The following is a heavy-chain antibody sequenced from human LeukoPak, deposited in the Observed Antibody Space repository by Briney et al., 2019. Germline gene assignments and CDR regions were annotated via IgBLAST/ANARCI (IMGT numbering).Heavy chain of an antibody. CDR1: GFTFSSYA. Sequence: GGSLRLSCAASGFTFSSYAMHWVRQAPGKGLEWVAVISYDGSNKYYADSVKGRFTISRDNSKNTLYLQMNSLRAEDTAVYYCARRYSNYEQNWFDPWGQGILVTVSS. CDR2: ISYDGSNK. D-gene: IGHD4-11*01. V-gene: IGHV3-30-3*01. CDR3: ARRYSNYEQNWFDP. J-gene: IGHJ5*02.